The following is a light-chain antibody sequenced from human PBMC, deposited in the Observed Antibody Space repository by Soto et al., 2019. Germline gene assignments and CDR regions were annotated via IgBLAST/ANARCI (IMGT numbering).Light chain of an antibody. J-gene: IGKJ5*01. CDR1: QSVSSY. Sequence: EIVLTQSPATLSLSPGERATLSCRASQSVSSYLAWYQQKPGQPPRLLIYDASNRATGIPARFSGSGSGTDFTLTISSLEPEDFAVYYCQQRSNWPPITFGQGTRLETK. CDR2: DAS. CDR3: QQRSNWPPIT. V-gene: IGKV3-11*01.